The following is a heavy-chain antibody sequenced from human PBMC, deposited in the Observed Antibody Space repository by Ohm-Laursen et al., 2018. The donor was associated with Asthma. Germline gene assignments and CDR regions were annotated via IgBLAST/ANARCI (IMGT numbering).Heavy chain of an antibody. D-gene: IGHD3-16*01. J-gene: IGHJ4*02. CDR3: ARDQRGGDYVDY. CDR1: GFTFSSYG. V-gene: IGHV3-33*01. Sequence: SLRLSCSASGFTFSSYGMHWVRQAPGKGLEWVAVIWYDGSNKYYADSVKGRFTISRDNSKNTLYLQMNSLRAEDTAVYYCARDQRGGDYVDYWGQGTLVTVSS. CDR2: IWYDGSNK.